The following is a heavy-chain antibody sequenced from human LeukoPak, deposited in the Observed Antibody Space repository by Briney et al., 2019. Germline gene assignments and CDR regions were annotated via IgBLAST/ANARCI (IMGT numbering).Heavy chain of an antibody. J-gene: IGHJ4*02. CDR1: GYSFNSYW. D-gene: IGHD5-24*01. V-gene: IGHV1-2*02. CDR2: INPNSGGT. Sequence: GESLKISCKGSGYSFNSYWIGWVRQAPGQGLEWIGWINPNSGGTRYAQKFQGRVTMTRDTSISTAYMELSRLRSDDTAVYYCARDSIPLLAAIDYWGQGTLVTVSS. CDR3: ARDSIPLLAAIDY.